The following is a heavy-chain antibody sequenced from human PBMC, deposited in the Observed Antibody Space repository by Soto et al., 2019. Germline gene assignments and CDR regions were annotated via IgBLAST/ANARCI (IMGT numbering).Heavy chain of an antibody. CDR2: ISNDGKSE. CDR3: AKTITTVGVSSTGRGALLDN. J-gene: IGHJ4*02. V-gene: IGHV3-30*18. CDR1: GFSFSAFG. Sequence: QVQLVESGGGVVQPGRSLRLSCAASGFSFSAFGMHWVRQAPGKGLEWIAVISNDGKSEHYADSVKGRFTISRDNSKNTFYLQMNSLSVEDTAVYYCAKTITTVGVSSTGRGALLDNWDQGILVSVSS. D-gene: IGHD3-3*01.